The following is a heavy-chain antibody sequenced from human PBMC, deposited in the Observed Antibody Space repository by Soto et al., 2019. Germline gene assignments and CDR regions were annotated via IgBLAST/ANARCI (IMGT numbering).Heavy chain of an antibody. D-gene: IGHD2-2*01. Sequence: GGSLRLSCAASGFTFSSYAMSWVRQTPGKGLEWVSAISGSGGSTYYADSVKGRFTISRDNSKNTLYLQMNSLRAEDTAVYYCANIVVVPAAKDYWGQGTLVTVSS. CDR3: ANIVVVPAAKDY. CDR1: GFTFSSYA. V-gene: IGHV3-23*01. CDR2: ISGSGGST. J-gene: IGHJ4*02.